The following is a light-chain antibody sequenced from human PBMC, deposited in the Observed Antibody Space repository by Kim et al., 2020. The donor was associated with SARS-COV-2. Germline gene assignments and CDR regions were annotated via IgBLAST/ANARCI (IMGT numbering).Light chain of an antibody. CDR3: QQYNNWPGT. V-gene: IGKV3-15*01. Sequence: EIVMTQSPATLSVSPGERATLSCRASQSVSSNLAWYQQKPGQAPSLLIYGASTRATDIPARFSGSGSGTEFTLTISSLQSEDFAVYYCQQYNNWPGTFGQGTKVDIK. J-gene: IGKJ1*01. CDR1: QSVSSN. CDR2: GAS.